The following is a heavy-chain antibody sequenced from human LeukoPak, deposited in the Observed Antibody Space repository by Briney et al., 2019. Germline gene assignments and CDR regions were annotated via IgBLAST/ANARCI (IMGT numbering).Heavy chain of an antibody. Sequence: SETLSLTCSVSGVSISSYYWSWIRQPAGKGLEWIGRIYTSGSTNYNPSLKSRVTMSVDTSKDQFSLKLSSVTAADTAVYYCAREDHNAAIRFFHYWGQGTLVTVSS. D-gene: IGHD3-3*01. CDR2: IYTSGST. J-gene: IGHJ4*02. CDR1: GVSISSYY. CDR3: AREDHNAAIRFFHY. V-gene: IGHV4-4*07.